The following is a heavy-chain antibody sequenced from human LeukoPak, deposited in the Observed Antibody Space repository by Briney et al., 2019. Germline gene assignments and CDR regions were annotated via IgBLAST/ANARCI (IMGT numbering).Heavy chain of an antibody. V-gene: IGHV1-2*02. CDR2: INPNSGGA. CDR1: GYTFTGYY. J-gene: IGHJ4*02. CDR3: ASPYCGGDCSDY. D-gene: IGHD2-21*01. Sequence: ASVKVSCKASGYTFTGYYMHWVRQAPGQGLEWMGWINPNSGGANFAQKFQGRVTLTRDTSISTAYMELSRLTSDDTAVYYCASPYCGGDCSDYWGQGTLATVSS.